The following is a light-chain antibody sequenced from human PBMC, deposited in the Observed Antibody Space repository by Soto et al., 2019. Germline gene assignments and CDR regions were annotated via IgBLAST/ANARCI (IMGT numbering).Light chain of an antibody. J-gene: IGKJ3*01. CDR1: QTITSSN. Sequence: EFVLTQSPDTLSLPPGERATLSCRASQTITSSNVAWYQQKPGQAPRPLVYGPSTRAAGVPDRFSGSGSGTDFTLTISRLEPEDFAVYYCQQYGDSIPVTFGPGTKVEIK. CDR3: QQYGDSIPVT. V-gene: IGKV3-20*01. CDR2: GPS.